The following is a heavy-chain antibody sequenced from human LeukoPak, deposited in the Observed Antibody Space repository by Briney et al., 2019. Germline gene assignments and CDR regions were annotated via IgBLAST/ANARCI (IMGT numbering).Heavy chain of an antibody. Sequence: GGSLRLSCAASGFTFSSYWMSWVRQAPGKGLEWVANIKQDGSEKYYVDSVKGRFTISRDNAKNSLYLQMNSLRAEDTAVYYCAKSFDDYGDYADPDYWGQGTLVTVSS. J-gene: IGHJ4*02. V-gene: IGHV3-7*03. CDR2: IKQDGSEK. CDR3: AKSFDDYGDYADPDY. CDR1: GFTFSSYW. D-gene: IGHD4-17*01.